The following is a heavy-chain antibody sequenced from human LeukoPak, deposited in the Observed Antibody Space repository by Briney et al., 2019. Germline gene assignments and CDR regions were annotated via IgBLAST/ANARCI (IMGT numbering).Heavy chain of an antibody. V-gene: IGHV4-39*01. Sequence: SKTLSLTCSVSGGSISSSDSYWGWIRQPPGKGLEWIGSMYYRGTSYYKPSLKSRVTISVDTSKNQFSLILSSVTATDTAVFYCARHRYSNYVWRFFDYWGQGILVTVSS. CDR2: MYYRGTS. CDR3: ARHRYSNYVWRFFDY. CDR1: GGSISSSDSY. D-gene: IGHD4-11*01. J-gene: IGHJ4*02.